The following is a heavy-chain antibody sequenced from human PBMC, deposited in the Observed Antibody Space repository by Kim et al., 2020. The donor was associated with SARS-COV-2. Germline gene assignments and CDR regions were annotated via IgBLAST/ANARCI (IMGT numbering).Heavy chain of an antibody. J-gene: IGHJ4*01. CDR1: GFAFRKYA. CDR2: ITDSGESS. V-gene: IGHV3-23*01. Sequence: GGSLRLSCAASGFAFRKYAMTWVRQAPGKGPECVSGITDSGESSYYADSVKGRFTISRDNSKSTLYLQMDRLRTEDTAMYYCAKQGEGSKTYYRHLDYWG. CDR3: AKQGEGSKTYYRHLDY. D-gene: IGHD3-10*01.